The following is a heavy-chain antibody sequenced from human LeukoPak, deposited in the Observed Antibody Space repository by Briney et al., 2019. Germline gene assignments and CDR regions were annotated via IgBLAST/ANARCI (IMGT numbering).Heavy chain of an antibody. Sequence: GGSLRLSCVDTGFTFSTSRMNWVRQAPGKGLEWVSSISSSSSYIYYADSVKGRITISRNNAKNSLYLQMNSLGVEDTAVYYCARDKDVYFDYWGQRTLVTVSS. CDR1: GFTFSTSR. CDR3: ARDKDVYFDY. J-gene: IGHJ4*02. V-gene: IGHV3-21*01. CDR2: ISSSSSYI.